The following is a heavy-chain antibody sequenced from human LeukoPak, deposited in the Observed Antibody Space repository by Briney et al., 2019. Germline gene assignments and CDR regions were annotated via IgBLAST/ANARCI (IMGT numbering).Heavy chain of an antibody. Sequence: PGGSLRLSCAASGFTVSSNYMSWVRQAPGKGLEWVSVIYSGGSTYYADSVKGRFTISRVNSKNTLYLQMNSLRAEDTAVYYCAAITMVRGWVFDYWGQGTLVTVSS. CDR2: IYSGGST. CDR1: GFTVSSNY. J-gene: IGHJ4*02. D-gene: IGHD3-10*01. CDR3: AAITMVRGWVFDY. V-gene: IGHV3-66*01.